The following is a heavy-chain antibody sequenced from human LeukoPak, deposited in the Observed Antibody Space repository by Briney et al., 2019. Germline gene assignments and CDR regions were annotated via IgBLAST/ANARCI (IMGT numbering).Heavy chain of an antibody. D-gene: IGHD3-10*01. J-gene: IGHJ6*02. CDR3: ARVKVPPTYYYGMDV. Sequence: SETLSLTCAVYGGSFSGYYWSWIRQPPGKGLEWMGEINHSGSTNYNPSLKSRVTISVDTSKNQFSLKLSSVTAADTAVYYCARVKVPPTYYYGMDVWGQGTTVTVSS. CDR1: GGSFSGYY. V-gene: IGHV4-34*01. CDR2: INHSGST.